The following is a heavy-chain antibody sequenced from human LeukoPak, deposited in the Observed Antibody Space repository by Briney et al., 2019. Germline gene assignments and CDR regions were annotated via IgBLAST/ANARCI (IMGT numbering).Heavy chain of an antibody. CDR1: GYTFTGYY. D-gene: IGHD3-9*01. J-gene: IGHJ4*02. Sequence: ASVKVSCKASGYTFTGYYMHWVRQAPGQGLEWMGRINPNSGGTNYAQKFQGRVTMTRDTSLSTAYMELSRLRSDDTAVYYCARSNILTAGVFDYWGQGTLVTVSS. CDR3: ARSNILTAGVFDY. CDR2: INPNSGGT. V-gene: IGHV1-2*06.